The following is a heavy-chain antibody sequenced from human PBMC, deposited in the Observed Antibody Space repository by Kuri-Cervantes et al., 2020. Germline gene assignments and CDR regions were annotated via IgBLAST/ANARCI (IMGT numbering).Heavy chain of an antibody. CDR1: GFTVNSNY. D-gene: IGHD6-6*01. CDR3: ARKRGAARRAAFDI. V-gene: IGHV3-66*01. CDR2: IYSGGST. J-gene: IGHJ3*02. Sequence: GGSLRLSCAASGFTVNSNYMSWVRQAPGKGLEWVSIIYSGGSTYYADSVKGRFTISRDNSKNTLSLQMNSLRVEDTAVYYCARKRGAARRAAFDIWGQGTMVTVSS.